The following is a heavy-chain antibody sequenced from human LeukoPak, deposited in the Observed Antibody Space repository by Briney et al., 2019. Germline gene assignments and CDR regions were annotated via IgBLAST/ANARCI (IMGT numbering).Heavy chain of an antibody. V-gene: IGHV1-18*01. J-gene: IGHJ4*02. Sequence: ASVKVSCKASGYTFTSYGISWVRQAPGQGLEWMGWISAYNGNTNYAQKLQGRVTMTTDTSTSTAYMELRSLRSDDTAVYYCARDRGVVPAATIDYWGQGTLVTVSS. CDR2: ISAYNGNT. CDR1: GYTFTSYG. CDR3: ARDRGVVPAATIDY. D-gene: IGHD2-2*01.